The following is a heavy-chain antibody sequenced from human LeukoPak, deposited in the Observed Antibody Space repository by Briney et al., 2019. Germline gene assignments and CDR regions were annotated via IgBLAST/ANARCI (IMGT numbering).Heavy chain of an antibody. CDR1: GYTFTGYY. CDR3: ARGLKAYDSSGYYYGGRGYYFDY. Sequence: GASVKVSCRASGYTFTGYYMNWVRQAPGQGLEWMGWINPNSGGTNYAQKFQGRVTMTRDTSISTAYMELSRLRSDDTAVYYCARGLKAYDSSGYYYGGRGYYFDYWGQGTLVTVFS. V-gene: IGHV1-2*02. CDR2: INPNSGGT. D-gene: IGHD3-22*01. J-gene: IGHJ4*02.